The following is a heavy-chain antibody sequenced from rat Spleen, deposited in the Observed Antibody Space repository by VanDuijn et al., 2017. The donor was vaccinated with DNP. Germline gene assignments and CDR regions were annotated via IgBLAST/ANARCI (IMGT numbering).Heavy chain of an antibody. CDR2: ISTGGGNT. D-gene: IGHD1-3*01. V-gene: IGHV5S11*01. Sequence: EVQLVESGGGLVQPGRSLKLSCAASGFTFSDYYMAWVRQAPTKGLEWVASISTGGGNTYYRDSVKGRFTISRDNAKSTLYLQMDSLRSEETATYYCARDDYGSYGAMDPWGQGTSVTVSS. CDR3: ARDDYGSYGAMDP. CDR1: GFTFSDYY. J-gene: IGHJ4*01.